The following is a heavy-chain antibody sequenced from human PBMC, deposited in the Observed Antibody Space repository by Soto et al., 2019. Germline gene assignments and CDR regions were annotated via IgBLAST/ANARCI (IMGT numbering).Heavy chain of an antibody. J-gene: IGHJ4*02. D-gene: IGHD2-2*01. Sequence: GASVKVSCKASGYTFTSYGISWVRQAPGQGLEWMGWISAYNGNTNYAQKLQGRVTMTTDTSTSTAYMELRSLRSDDTAVYYCARDPDPGYCSSTSCKRFDDWGQGTLVTVSS. CDR3: ARDPDPGYCSSTSCKRFDD. CDR2: ISAYNGNT. V-gene: IGHV1-18*01. CDR1: GYTFTSYG.